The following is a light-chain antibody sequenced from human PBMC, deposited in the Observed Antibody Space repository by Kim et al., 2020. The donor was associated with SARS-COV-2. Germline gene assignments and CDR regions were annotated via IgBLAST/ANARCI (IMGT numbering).Light chain of an antibody. Sequence: QSALTQPASVSGSPGQSITVSCTGTSSDVGGYTYVSWYQQHPGKAPKLIIYDVSNRPSGVSNRFSGSKSGNTASLTISGLQAEDEADYYCSSYTSSSTLGVFGTGTKVTVL. V-gene: IGLV2-14*03. CDR2: DVS. J-gene: IGLJ1*01. CDR1: SSDVGGYTY. CDR3: SSYTSSSTLGV.